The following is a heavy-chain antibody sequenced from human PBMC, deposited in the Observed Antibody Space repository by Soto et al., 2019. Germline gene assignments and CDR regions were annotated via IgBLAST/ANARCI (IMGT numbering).Heavy chain of an antibody. CDR3: ARGQRALITYGPFDP. D-gene: IGHD4-17*01. CDR2: VTSSAIAT. J-gene: IGHJ5*02. Sequence: GGSLRLSCVGSGYRFSEYAMAWIRQAPGKGLEWVTGVTSSAIATSYADSVKGRFTISRDESKNTLFLHMNSLRAADTAVYYCARGQRALITYGPFDPWGQGALVTVSS. V-gene: IGHV3-23*01. CDR1: GYRFSEYA.